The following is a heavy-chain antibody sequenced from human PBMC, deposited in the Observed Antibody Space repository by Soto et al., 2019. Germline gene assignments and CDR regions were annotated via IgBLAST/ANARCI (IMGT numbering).Heavy chain of an antibody. Sequence: PGASLKISCEGSGYDFKNYWIAWVGQMPGKGLEWMGLIFPGDSNTVYSTSVQGQVTISADTSINCAFLHLHDLKASDTATSYCATQVVLHGVSRYLHFWGQGALVTVSS. D-gene: IGHD2-2*01. CDR2: IFPGDSNT. CDR1: GYDFKNYW. V-gene: IGHV5-51*01. CDR3: ATQVVLHGVSRYLHF. J-gene: IGHJ4*02.